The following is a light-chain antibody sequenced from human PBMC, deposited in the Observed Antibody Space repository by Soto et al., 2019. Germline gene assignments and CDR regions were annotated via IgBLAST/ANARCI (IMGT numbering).Light chain of an antibody. V-gene: IGKV3-11*01. CDR3: QQRNDWRRGT. CDR1: QSVDRR. CDR2: DAS. Sequence: EVVLTQSPATLSLSPGERATLSCRASQSVDRRLAWYQQKPGQAPRLLIYDASNRATGVPARFSGSGSGTDFTLTISNLEPEDFALYYCQQRNDWRRGTFGQGTRLEIK. J-gene: IGKJ5*01.